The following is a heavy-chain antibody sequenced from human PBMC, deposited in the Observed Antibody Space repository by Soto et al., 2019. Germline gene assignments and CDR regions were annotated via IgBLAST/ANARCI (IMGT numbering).Heavy chain of an antibody. CDR3: GRAGIYYDSSGYYWAPFEY. CDR2: IYSGCST. V-gene: IGHV3-53*01. Sequence: GGSLTLSCPASGFTVSSNYMSWVRQAAGKGLEWVSVIYSGCSTYYADSVKGRFTISRDNSKNTLYLHMNSLTAEDTAVSYCGRAGIYYDSSGYYWAPFEYWGQGPLVTVSS. J-gene: IGHJ4*02. D-gene: IGHD3-22*01. CDR1: GFTVSSNY.